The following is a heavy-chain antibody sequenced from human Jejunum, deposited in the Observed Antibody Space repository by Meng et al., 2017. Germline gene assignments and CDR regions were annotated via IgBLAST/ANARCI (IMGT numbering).Heavy chain of an antibody. CDR1: GGSISSSR. D-gene: IGHD3-16*02. J-gene: IGHJ2*01. CDR3: ARVLVTTDWYFDL. CDR2: ISTSGIT. V-gene: IGHV4-4*07. Sequence: GSLRLSCTVSGGSISSSRWSWIRQPAEKGLEWIGRISTSGITNLNPSLKSRVTMSVDASNNQFSLILSSVTAADTAVYYCARVLVTTDWYFDLWGRGTLVTVSS.